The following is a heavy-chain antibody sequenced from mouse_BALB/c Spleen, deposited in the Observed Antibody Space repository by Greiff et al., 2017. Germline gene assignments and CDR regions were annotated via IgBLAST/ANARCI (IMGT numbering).Heavy chain of an antibody. J-gene: IGHJ3*01. D-gene: IGHD2-1*01. CDR1: GYTFTSYW. CDR2: INPSTGYT. CDR3: ARFRILYGNAFAY. Sequence: VQVVESGAELAKPGASVKMSCKASGYTFTSYWMHWVKQRPGQGLEWIGYINPSTGYTEYNQKFKDKATLTADKSSSTAYMQLSSLTSEDSAVYYCARFRILYGNAFAYWGQGTLVTVSA. V-gene: IGHV1-7*01.